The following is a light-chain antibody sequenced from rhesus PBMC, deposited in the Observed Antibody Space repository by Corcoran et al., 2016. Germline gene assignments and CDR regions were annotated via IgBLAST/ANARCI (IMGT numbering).Light chain of an antibody. V-gene: IGKV1-22*01. J-gene: IGKJ3*01. Sequence: DIQMTQSPSSLSASVGDRVTITCRASQTISSWLAWYQQKPGKAPKLLIYRASTLQYGVPSRFSGSGSGTHFTLTISSLQSEDFGTYYCQQYSLGPITFGPGTRLDI. CDR2: RAS. CDR1: QTISSW. CDR3: QQYSLGPIT.